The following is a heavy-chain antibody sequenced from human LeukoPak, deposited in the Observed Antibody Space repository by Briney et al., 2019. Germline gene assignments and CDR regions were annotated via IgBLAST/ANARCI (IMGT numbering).Heavy chain of an antibody. D-gene: IGHD3-22*01. Sequence: PSETLSLTCAVYGGSFSGYYWSWIRQPPGKGLEWIGEINHSGSTSYNPSLKSRVTISVDTSKNQFSLKLSSVTAADTAVYYCARIDYYDSSGYYYERGGWFDPWGQGTLVTVSS. CDR3: ARIDYYDSSGYYYERGGWFDP. V-gene: IGHV4-34*01. CDR1: GGSFSGYY. CDR2: INHSGST. J-gene: IGHJ5*02.